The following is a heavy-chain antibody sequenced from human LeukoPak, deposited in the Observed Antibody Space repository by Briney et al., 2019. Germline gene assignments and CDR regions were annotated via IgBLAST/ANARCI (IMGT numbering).Heavy chain of an antibody. CDR2: ISTYNGNT. CDR3: ARDRMDTGTYFDY. D-gene: IGHD5-18*01. V-gene: IGHV1-18*01. Sequence: ASVKVSCKSSGYTFTTYGITWVRQAPGQGLEWMGWISTYNGNTNYAQKLQGRVTMTTDTSTSTAYMELRSLRSDDTAMYYCARDRMDTGTYFDYWGQGTLVTVSS. CDR1: GYTFTTYG. J-gene: IGHJ4*02.